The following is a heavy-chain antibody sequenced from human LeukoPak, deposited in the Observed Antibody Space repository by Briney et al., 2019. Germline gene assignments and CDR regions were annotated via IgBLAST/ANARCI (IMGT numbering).Heavy chain of an antibody. D-gene: IGHD4-17*01. CDR3: ARAPSFGDYGGDY. J-gene: IGHJ4*02. CDR2: ISAYNGDT. Sequence: GASVKVSCKASGYNFTNYGISWVRQAPGHGLEWMEWISAYNGDTKYAQKLQGRVTMTTDTSTSTAYMELRSLRSDDTAVYYCARAPSFGDYGGDYWGQGTLVTVSS. V-gene: IGHV1-18*01. CDR1: GYNFTNYG.